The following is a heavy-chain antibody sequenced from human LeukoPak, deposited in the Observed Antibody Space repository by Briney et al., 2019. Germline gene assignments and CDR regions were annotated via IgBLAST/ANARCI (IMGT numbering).Heavy chain of an antibody. CDR1: GGSISYYF. V-gene: IGHV4-59*08. CDR2: VHYSGTN. D-gene: IGHD1-26*01. Sequence: PSETLSLTCTVSGGSISYYFWSWFRQSPGKGLDWIGNVHYSGTNTHNPSLESRLSMSVDTSKNQFSLTLNSATAADTAVYYCVRQKAVSADFEYWGQGTLVTVAS. J-gene: IGHJ4*01. CDR3: VRQKAVSADFEY.